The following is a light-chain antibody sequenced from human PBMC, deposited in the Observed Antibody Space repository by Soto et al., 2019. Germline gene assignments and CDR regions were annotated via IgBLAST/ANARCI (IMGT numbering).Light chain of an antibody. CDR2: GAS. CDR3: QQYGSSPWT. Sequence: EIVMTQSPVTLSVSPGERATLSCRASQSVTNSYLAWYQQKPGQAPRLLIFGASTRAAGIPARFSGSGSGTEFTLTISSLQSEDFAVYYCQQYGSSPWTFGQGTKVEIK. CDR1: QSVTNSY. V-gene: IGKV3-15*01. J-gene: IGKJ1*01.